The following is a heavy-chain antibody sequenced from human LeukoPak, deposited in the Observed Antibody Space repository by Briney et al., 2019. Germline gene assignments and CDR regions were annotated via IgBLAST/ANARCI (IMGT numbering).Heavy chain of an antibody. CDR3: ARQGLLASKGLDV. J-gene: IGHJ6*02. CDR2: IYPDDSDT. D-gene: IGHD2/OR15-2a*01. Sequence: GESLKISCKGSGYSFTSYWIGWVRQMPGKGLEWMGIIYPDDSDTTYSPSFQGQVSISADKSINIAYLQWTSLKSSDTAKYYCARQGLLASKGLDVWGQGTTVTVSS. CDR1: GYSFTSYW. V-gene: IGHV5-51*01.